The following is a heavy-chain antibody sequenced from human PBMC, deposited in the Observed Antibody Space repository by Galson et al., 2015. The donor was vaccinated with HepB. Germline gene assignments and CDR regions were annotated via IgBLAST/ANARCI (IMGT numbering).Heavy chain of an antibody. CDR1: GYSFTSYW. CDR2: IYPGDSDT. CDR3: ASADTTMVTWGGMDV. Sequence: QSGAEVKKPGESLKISCKGSGYSFTSYWIGWVRQMPGKGLECMGIIYPGDSDTRYSPSFQGQVTISADKSISTAYLQWSSLKASDTAMYYCASADTTMVTWGGMDVWGQGTTVTVSS. V-gene: IGHV5-51*01. D-gene: IGHD5-18*01. J-gene: IGHJ6*02.